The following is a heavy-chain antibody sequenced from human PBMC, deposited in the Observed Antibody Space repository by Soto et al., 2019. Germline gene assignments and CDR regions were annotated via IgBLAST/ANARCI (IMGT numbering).Heavy chain of an antibody. J-gene: IGHJ4*02. CDR2: INRDESSK. Sequence: EVQLVESGGDLVQPGGSLRLSCEASGFTFSSYWMHWVRQAPGKGPVWVSRINRDESSKTYADSVKGRFTITRDNAKNTLYLQMNSLRAEDTAVYYCARAGGGNSNFDYWGQGTLVTVSS. V-gene: IGHV3-74*01. D-gene: IGHD2-21*02. CDR1: GFTFSSYW. CDR3: ARAGGGNSNFDY.